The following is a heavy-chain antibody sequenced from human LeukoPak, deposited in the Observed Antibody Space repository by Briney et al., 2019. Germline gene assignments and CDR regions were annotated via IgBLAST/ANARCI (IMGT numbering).Heavy chain of an antibody. D-gene: IGHD5-24*01. V-gene: IGHV3-30*02. Sequence: GGSLRLSCAASGFTFNTYGMHWVRQAPGKGLEWVAFIRYDGTNKYYADSVKGRFTISKDNSKNTLFLQMNSLRAEDTALYYCASLATYTSNWFDYWGQGILVTVST. J-gene: IGHJ5*01. CDR3: ASLATYTSNWFDY. CDR2: IRYDGTNK. CDR1: GFTFNTYG.